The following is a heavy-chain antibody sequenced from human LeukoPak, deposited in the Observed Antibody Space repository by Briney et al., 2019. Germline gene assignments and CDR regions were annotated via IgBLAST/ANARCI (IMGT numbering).Heavy chain of an antibody. CDR3: ARGGGMTTVTKEYYFDY. D-gene: IGHD4-17*01. CDR1: GGSFSGYC. Sequence: SETLSLTCAVYGGSFSGYCWSWIRQPPGKGLEWIGEINHSGSTNYNPSLKSRVTISVDTSKNQFSLKLSSVTAADTAVYYCARGGGMTTVTKEYYFDYWGQGTLVTVSS. J-gene: IGHJ4*02. CDR2: INHSGST. V-gene: IGHV4-34*01.